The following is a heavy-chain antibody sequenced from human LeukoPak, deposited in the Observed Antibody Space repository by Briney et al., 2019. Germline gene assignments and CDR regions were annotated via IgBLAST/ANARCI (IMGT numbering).Heavy chain of an antibody. CDR3: ARGTRSYGSGSYSNWFDP. CDR2: IYSGGST. D-gene: IGHD3-10*01. V-gene: IGHV3-66*01. J-gene: IGHJ5*02. CDR1: GFTVSSNY. Sequence: PGGSLRLSCAASGFTVSSNYMSWVRQAPGKGLEWVSVIYSGGSTYYADSVKGRFTISRDNSKNTLYLQMNSLRAGDTAVYYCARGTRSYGSGSYSNWFDPWGQGTLVTVSS.